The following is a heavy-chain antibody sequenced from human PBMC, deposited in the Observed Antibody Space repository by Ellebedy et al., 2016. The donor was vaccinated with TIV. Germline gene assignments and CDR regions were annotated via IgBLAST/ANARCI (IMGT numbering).Heavy chain of an antibody. V-gene: IGHV3-74*01. D-gene: IGHD3-10*01. CDR2: ISGDGTIT. CDR1: GFTFSSYW. CDR3: ARAGSYLSEAVFY. Sequence: GESLKISCAASGFTFSSYWMHWVRQAPGKGLVWVSRISGDGTITSYADSVKGRFTISRDNAKNTLYLQMDSLRAEDTAVYYCARAGSYLSEAVFYWGQGTLVTVSS. J-gene: IGHJ4*02.